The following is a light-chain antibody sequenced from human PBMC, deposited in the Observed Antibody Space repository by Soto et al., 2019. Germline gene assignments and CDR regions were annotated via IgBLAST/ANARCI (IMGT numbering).Light chain of an antibody. CDR2: AAS. CDR3: QQSYSTTIT. V-gene: IGKV1-39*01. CDR1: QSISSY. J-gene: IGKJ5*01. Sequence: IQMTQSPSSLSASVGYRVAINCRASQSISSYLNWYQQKPGKAPKLVIYAASSLQSGVPSRFSGSGSGTDLTLTISSLQTEDFATYYCQQSYSTTITFGQGTRLEIK.